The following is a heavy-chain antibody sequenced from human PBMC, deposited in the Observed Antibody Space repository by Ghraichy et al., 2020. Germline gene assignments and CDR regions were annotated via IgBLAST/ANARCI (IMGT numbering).Heavy chain of an antibody. CDR1: GGTFSSYA. V-gene: IGHV1-69*06. D-gene: IGHD4-17*01. Sequence: SVKVSCKASGGTFSSYAISWVRQAPGQGLEWMGGIIPIFGTANYAQKFQGRVTITADKSTSTAYMELSSLRSEDTAVYYCALGNDYGDYEDYYYGMDVWGQGTTVTVSS. CDR3: ALGNDYGDYEDYYYGMDV. CDR2: IIPIFGTA. J-gene: IGHJ6*02.